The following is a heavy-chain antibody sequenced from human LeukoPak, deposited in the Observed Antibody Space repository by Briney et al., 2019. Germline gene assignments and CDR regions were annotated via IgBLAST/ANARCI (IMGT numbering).Heavy chain of an antibody. CDR1: GGSISSSSYY. V-gene: IGHV4-39*07. CDR2: IYYSEST. Sequence: PSETLSLTCTVSGGSISSSSYYWGWIRQPPGKGLEWIGSIYYSESTYYNPSLKSRVTISVDTSKNQFSLKLSSVTAADTAVYYCARMITPPNGVVIPLNWFDPWGQGTLVTVSS. CDR3: ARMITPPNGVVIPLNWFDP. D-gene: IGHD3-3*01. J-gene: IGHJ5*02.